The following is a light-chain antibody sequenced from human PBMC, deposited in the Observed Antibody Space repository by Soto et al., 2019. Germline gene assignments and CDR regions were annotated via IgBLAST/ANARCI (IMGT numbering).Light chain of an antibody. CDR2: EDN. V-gene: IGLV6-57*03. CDR1: SGSIASNY. CDR3: QSYDSSNLWV. J-gene: IGLJ3*02. Sequence: NFMLTRPHSVSESPGKTVTIACTRSSGSIASNYVQWYQQLPGSAPTTVIYEDNQRPSGVPDRFSGSIDSSSNSASLTISGLKTEDEADYYCQSYDSSNLWVFGGGTKLTVL.